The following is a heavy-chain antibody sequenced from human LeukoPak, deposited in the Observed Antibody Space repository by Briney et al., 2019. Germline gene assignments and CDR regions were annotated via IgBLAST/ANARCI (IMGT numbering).Heavy chain of an antibody. Sequence: ASVKVSCKASGYTFTGYYMHWVRQAPGQGLEWMGIINPSGGSTSYAQKFQGRVTMTRDMSTSTVYMELSSLRSEDTAVYYCARAGSDDPPDYWGQGTLVTVSS. D-gene: IGHD6-19*01. CDR1: GYTFTGYY. CDR2: INPSGGST. CDR3: ARAGSDDPPDY. J-gene: IGHJ4*02. V-gene: IGHV1-46*01.